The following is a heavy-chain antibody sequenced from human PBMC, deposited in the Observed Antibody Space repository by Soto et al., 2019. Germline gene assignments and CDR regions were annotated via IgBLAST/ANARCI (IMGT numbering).Heavy chain of an antibody. CDR3: ARHPIELFLDY. J-gene: IGHJ4*02. CDR1: GYSFINFW. V-gene: IGHV5-51*01. D-gene: IGHD1-26*01. CDR2: VYSGDSDS. Sequence: GESLKISCKGSGYSFINFWIGWVRQMPGKGLEWMGIVYSGDSDSRYSPSFQGQVTISADKSISTAYLQWSSLKASDTAMYYCARHPIELFLDYWGQGTLVTAPQ.